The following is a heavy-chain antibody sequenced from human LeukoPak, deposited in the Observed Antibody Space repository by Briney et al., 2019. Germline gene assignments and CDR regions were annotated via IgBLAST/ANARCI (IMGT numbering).Heavy chain of an antibody. CDR1: AFTFSNYG. V-gene: IGHV3-30*18. D-gene: IGHD6-13*01. CDR3: AKDRVTAAGYYFEY. CDR2: ISFDGSYK. Sequence: GGSLRLSCAASAFTFSNYGMHWVRQAPGKGLEWVAVISFDGSYKYYADSVKGRFTISRDNSKNTLYLQMNSLRAEDTAVYYCAKDRVTAAGYYFEYWGQGTLVTVSS. J-gene: IGHJ4*02.